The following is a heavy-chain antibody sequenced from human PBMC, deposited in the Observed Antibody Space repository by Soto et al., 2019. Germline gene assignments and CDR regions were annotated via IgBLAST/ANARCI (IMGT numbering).Heavy chain of an antibody. CDR3: ATGPFRHLEGTQSYNWFDP. D-gene: IGHD3-10*01. CDR1: GGTFSSYA. J-gene: IGHJ5*02. CDR2: LNPMYGTA. Sequence: QVQPVQSGTAVKRPGSSVKVSCKASGGTFSSYAVSWLRQGPGQGLEWVGGLNPMYGTANYAPNFQGRDTITADQSTNIAYMDLSRPRSEDTAIYYSATGPFRHLEGTQSYNWFDPWGQGTLVIVSS. V-gene: IGHV1-69*12.